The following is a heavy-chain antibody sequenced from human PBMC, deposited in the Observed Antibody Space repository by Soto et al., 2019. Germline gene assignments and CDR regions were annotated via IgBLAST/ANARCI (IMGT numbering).Heavy chain of an antibody. V-gene: IGHV3-23*01. D-gene: IGHD3-3*01. CDR3: ARAHDYDFWSGFLFYGMDV. Sequence: EVQLLESGGGLVQPGGSLRLSCAASRFTFSNYAMSWVRQAPGKGLEWVSGISSTGGSTYYADSVKGRFTISRDNSKNTLDLQMSSLRAKDTAIYYCARAHDYDFWSGFLFYGMDVWGQGTTVTVSS. CDR1: RFTFSNYA. J-gene: IGHJ6*02. CDR2: ISSTGGST.